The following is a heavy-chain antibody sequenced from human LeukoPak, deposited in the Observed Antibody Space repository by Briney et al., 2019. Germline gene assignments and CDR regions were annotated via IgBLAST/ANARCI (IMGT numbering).Heavy chain of an antibody. Sequence: KSSETLSLTCTVSGYSISNDYFWVWIRQPPGKGLEWIGSIYHSGTTYYNPSLKSRVTISVDTSKNQFSLKLSSVTAADTAVYYCARDDSPAGGIFGVVNIWGQGTMVTVSS. CDR2: IYHSGTT. D-gene: IGHD3-3*01. V-gene: IGHV4-38-2*02. J-gene: IGHJ3*02. CDR3: ARDDSPAGGIFGVVNI. CDR1: GYSISNDYF.